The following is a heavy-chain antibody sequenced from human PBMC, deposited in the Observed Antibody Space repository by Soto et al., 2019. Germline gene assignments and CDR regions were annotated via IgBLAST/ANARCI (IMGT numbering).Heavy chain of an antibody. Sequence: EVQLLESGGTLVQVGASLRLSCVASGFSFSNYAMTWVRQAPGKGLEWVSAISGSGAGTYYADSVKGRFTISRDNSKTTVHLQMNSLRVEDTAVYHCAKRITSGSNYVGNAMDVWGQGTTVIVS. CDR2: ISGSGAGT. D-gene: IGHD1-26*01. CDR3: AKRITSGSNYVGNAMDV. CDR1: GFSFSNYA. J-gene: IGHJ6*02. V-gene: IGHV3-23*01.